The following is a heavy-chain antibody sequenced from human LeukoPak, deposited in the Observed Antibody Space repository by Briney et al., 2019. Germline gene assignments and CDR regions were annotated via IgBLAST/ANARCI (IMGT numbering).Heavy chain of an antibody. D-gene: IGHD3-10*01. CDR2: IYHSGST. J-gene: IGHJ4*02. CDR1: GGSISSSNW. Sequence: SETLSLTYAVSGGSISSSNWWGWVRQPPGKGLEWIGEIYHSGSTNYNPSLKSRVTISVDKSKNQFSLKLSPVTAADTAVYYWARDGAGYFDYWGQGTLVTVSS. V-gene: IGHV4-4*02. CDR3: ARDGAGYFDY.